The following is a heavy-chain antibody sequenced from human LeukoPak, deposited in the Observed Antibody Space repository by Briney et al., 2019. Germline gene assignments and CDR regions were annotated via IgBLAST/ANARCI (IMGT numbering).Heavy chain of an antibody. V-gene: IGHV3-23*01. J-gene: IGHJ4*02. CDR3: AKDPYDSSGYSWAYFDY. CDR1: GFTFSSYA. D-gene: IGHD3-22*01. Sequence: QAGGSLRLSCAASGFTFSSYAMSWVRQAPGKGLEWVSAISGSGGSTYYADSVKGRFTISRDNSKNTLYLQMNSLRAEDTAVYYCAKDPYDSSGYSWAYFDYWGQGTLVTVSS. CDR2: ISGSGGST.